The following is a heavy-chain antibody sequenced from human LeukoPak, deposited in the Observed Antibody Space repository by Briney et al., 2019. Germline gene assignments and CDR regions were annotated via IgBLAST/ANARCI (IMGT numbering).Heavy chain of an antibody. Sequence: GASVKVSCKASGYTFTSYYMHWVRQAPGQGLEWMGWMNPNSGNTGYAQKFQGRVTMTRNTSISTAYMELSSLRSEDTAVYYCARGFGPVAANYYMDVWGKGTTVTISS. CDR3: ARGFGPVAANYYMDV. D-gene: IGHD2-15*01. CDR1: GYTFTSYY. CDR2: MNPNSGNT. V-gene: IGHV1-8*02. J-gene: IGHJ6*03.